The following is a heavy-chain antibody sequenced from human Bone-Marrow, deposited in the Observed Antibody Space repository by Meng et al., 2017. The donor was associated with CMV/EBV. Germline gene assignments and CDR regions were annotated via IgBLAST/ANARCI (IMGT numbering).Heavy chain of an antibody. D-gene: IGHD6-6*01. V-gene: IGHV1-18*01. J-gene: IGHJ5*02. CDR2: ISAYNGDT. CDR1: GYTFSTYG. Sequence: KACGYTFSTYGISWVRQAPGQGLEWMGWISAYNGDTNYAQKFQGRVTVTTDTSTSTAYMELRSLRSDDAAIYYCARDHIAARPGWFDPWGQGTLVTVSS. CDR3: ARDHIAARPGWFDP.